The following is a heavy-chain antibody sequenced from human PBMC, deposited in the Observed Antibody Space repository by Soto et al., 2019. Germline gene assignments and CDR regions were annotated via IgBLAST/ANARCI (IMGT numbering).Heavy chain of an antibody. CDR2: IYYSGST. CDR3: AREAGSSGIIEEAFDI. Sequence: TSETLSLTCTVSGGSVSNGRYYWSWIRQPPGKGLEWIGYIYYSGSTNCNPSLKSRVTISVDTSKNQFSLKLSSVTAADTAVYYCAREAGSSGIIEEAFDIWGQGTMVTVSS. CDR1: GGSVSNGRYY. V-gene: IGHV4-61*01. J-gene: IGHJ3*02. D-gene: IGHD3-22*01.